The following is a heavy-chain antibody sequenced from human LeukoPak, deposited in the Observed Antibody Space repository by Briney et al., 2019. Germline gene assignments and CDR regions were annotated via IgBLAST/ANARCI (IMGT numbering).Heavy chain of an antibody. CDR1: GFIFSDYV. CDR3: AKGDKMLTWRRTYNRFDP. D-gene: IGHD3-16*01. Sequence: GESLRLSCAASGFIFSDYVMIWVRQAPGKGLEWVSGITASGDRTYYADSVKGRFTMSRDNSKNTVYLQMNSLRAEDTAVYFCAKGDKMLTWRRTYNRFDPWGQGTLVTVSS. J-gene: IGHJ5*02. CDR2: ITASGDRT. V-gene: IGHV3-23*01.